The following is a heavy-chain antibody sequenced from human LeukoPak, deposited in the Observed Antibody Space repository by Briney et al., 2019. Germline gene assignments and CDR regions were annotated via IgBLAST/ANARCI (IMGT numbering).Heavy chain of an antibody. CDR2: ISYSGST. CDR1: GGSFTVYY. CDR3: ARGGSRSYTSSTLDY. J-gene: IGHJ4*02. Sequence: LETLSLTCSVSGGSFTVYYWNWIRQSPGKGLEWIGSISYSGSTNYNPSLKSRITISIDTSKNRFSLKVSSVIAADTAMYYCARGGSRSYTSSTLDYWGQGTLVTVSS. V-gene: IGHV4-59*12. D-gene: IGHD6-6*01.